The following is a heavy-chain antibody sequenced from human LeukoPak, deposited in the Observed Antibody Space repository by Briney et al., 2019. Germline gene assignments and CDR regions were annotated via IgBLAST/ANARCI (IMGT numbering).Heavy chain of an antibody. V-gene: IGHV4-59*01. CDR2: IYYSGST. Sequence: SQTLSLTCTVSGGSISNYYWTWIRQPPGKGLGWIGNIYYSGSTKYNPSLKSRVTISLDTSKKQFSLKLSSVTAADTAVYYCARGYYDSSGLSFDYWGQGTQVTVSS. CDR1: GGSISNYY. CDR3: ARGYYDSSGLSFDY. J-gene: IGHJ4*02. D-gene: IGHD3-22*01.